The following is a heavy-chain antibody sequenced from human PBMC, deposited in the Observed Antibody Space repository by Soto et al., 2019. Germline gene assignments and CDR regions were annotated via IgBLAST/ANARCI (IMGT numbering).Heavy chain of an antibody. CDR3: ARGLPTVVTPYVDY. J-gene: IGHJ4*02. D-gene: IGHD2-21*02. Sequence: PSETLSLTCTVSGGSISSYYWSWIRQPPGKGLEWIGYIYYSGSTNYNPSLKSRVTISVDTSKNQFSLKLSSVTAADTAVYYCARGLPTVVTPYVDYWGQGTLVTVSS. V-gene: IGHV4-59*01. CDR2: IYYSGST. CDR1: GGSISSYY.